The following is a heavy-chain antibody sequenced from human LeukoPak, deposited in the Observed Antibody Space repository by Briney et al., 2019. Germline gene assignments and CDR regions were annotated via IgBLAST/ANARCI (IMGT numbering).Heavy chain of an antibody. V-gene: IGHV3-30*04. D-gene: IGHD6-19*01. CDR1: GFIFRSYA. CDR2: ISYDGSDK. CDR3: ARPYSSGWYGDFDY. J-gene: IGHJ4*02. Sequence: GGSLRLSCAASGFIFRSYAMHWVRQAPGKGLEWVAVISYDGSDKYYADSVKGRFTISRDNSKKTLYLQMNSLRVEDAAVYCCARPYSSGWYGDFDYWGQGTLVTVSS.